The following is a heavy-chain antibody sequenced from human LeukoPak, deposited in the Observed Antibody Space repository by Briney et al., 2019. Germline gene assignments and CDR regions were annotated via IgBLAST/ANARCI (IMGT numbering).Heavy chain of an antibody. Sequence: PGRSLRLSCAASGFTFSSYAMHWVRQAPGKGLEWVSSIDISGSNTYYADSVKGRFTISRDNSKNTVYLHMNSLRPDDTAVYYCAKEIRPNDYWGQGTLVTVSS. V-gene: IGHV3-23*05. CDR2: IDISGSNT. J-gene: IGHJ4*02. D-gene: IGHD4-17*01. CDR3: AKEIRPNDY. CDR1: GFTFSSYA.